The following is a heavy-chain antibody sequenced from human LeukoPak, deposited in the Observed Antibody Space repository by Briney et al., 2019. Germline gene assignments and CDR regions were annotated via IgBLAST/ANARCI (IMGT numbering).Heavy chain of an antibody. J-gene: IGHJ4*02. CDR1: GGSFSGYY. CDR3: ARVGQNFRYSSSWSPFDY. CDR2: INHSGST. Sequence: SETLSLTCAVYGGSFSGYYWSWIRQPTGKGLEWIGEINHSGSTNYNPSLKSRVTISVDTSKNQFSLKLSSVTAADTAVYYCARVGQNFRYSSSWSPFDYWGQGTLVTVSS. V-gene: IGHV4-34*01. D-gene: IGHD6-13*01.